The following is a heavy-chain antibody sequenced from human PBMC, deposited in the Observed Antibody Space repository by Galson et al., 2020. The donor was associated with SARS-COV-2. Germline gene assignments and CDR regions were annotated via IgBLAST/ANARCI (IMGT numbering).Heavy chain of an antibody. Sequence: ASVKVSCKASGYTFTDYYIHWVRQAPGQGLEWMRWIFPKIGDTRYAHNFQNRVTMTTDTSSSTAYMELSNLRSDDTAIYYCARDPDTPMPIDYWGQGTLVTVSS. J-gene: IGHJ4*02. D-gene: IGHD2-2*01. CDR1: GYTFTDYY. CDR3: ARDPDTPMPIDY. CDR2: IFPKIGDT. V-gene: IGHV1-2*02.